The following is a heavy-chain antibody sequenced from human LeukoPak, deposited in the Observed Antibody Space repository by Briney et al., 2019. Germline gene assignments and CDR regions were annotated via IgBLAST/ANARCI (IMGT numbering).Heavy chain of an antibody. CDR3: ARELMTTVTTHYYYYYMDV. V-gene: IGHV1-69*05. J-gene: IGHJ6*03. CDR2: IIPIFGTA. D-gene: IGHD4-17*01. CDR1: GGTFSSYA. Sequence: SVKVSCKASGGTFSSYAISWVRQAPGQGLEWMGRIIPIFGTANYARKFQGRVTITTDESTSTAYMELSSLRSEDTAVYYCARELMTTVTTHYYYYYMDVWGKGTTVTVSS.